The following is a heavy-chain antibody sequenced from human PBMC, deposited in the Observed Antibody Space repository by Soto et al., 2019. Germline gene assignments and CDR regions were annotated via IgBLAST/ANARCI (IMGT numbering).Heavy chain of an antibody. J-gene: IGHJ4*02. CDR2: ISAYNGNT. CDR3: ARDNQNYYGSGSYYKYPHYYFDY. D-gene: IGHD3-10*01. CDR1: GYTFTSYG. Sequence: VKVSCKASGYTFTSYGISWVRQAPGQGLEWMGWISAYNGNTNYAQKLQGRVTMTTDTSTSTAYMELRSLRSDDTAVYYCARDNQNYYGSGSYYKYPHYYFDYWGQGTLVTVSS. V-gene: IGHV1-18*01.